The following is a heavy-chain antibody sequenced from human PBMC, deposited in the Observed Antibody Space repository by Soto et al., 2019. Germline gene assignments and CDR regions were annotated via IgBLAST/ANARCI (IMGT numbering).Heavy chain of an antibody. CDR2: ISAYNGNT. CDR1: GYTFTIYG. V-gene: IGHV1-18*01. CDR3: ARHSYYDFWSGYYFSRRGAAENFDY. Sequence: ASVKVSCKASGYTFTIYGISWVRQAPGQGLEWMGWISAYNGNTNYAQKLQGRVTMTTDTSTSTAYMELRSLRSDDTAVYYCARHSYYDFWSGYYFSRRGAAENFDYWGQGTLVTVSS. J-gene: IGHJ4*02. D-gene: IGHD3-3*01.